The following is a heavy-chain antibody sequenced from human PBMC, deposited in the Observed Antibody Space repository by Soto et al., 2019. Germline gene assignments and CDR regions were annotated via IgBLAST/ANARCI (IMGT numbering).Heavy chain of an antibody. CDR3: AKDVSWVVPAAIYYYYGMDV. J-gene: IGHJ6*02. CDR2: ISYDGSNK. Sequence: GGSLRLSCAASGFTFSSYGMHWVRQAPGKGLEWVAVISYDGSNKYYADSVKGRFTISRDNSKNTLYLQMNSLRAEDTAVYYCAKDVSWVVPAAIYYYYGMDVWGQGTTVIVSS. V-gene: IGHV3-30*18. D-gene: IGHD2-2*01. CDR1: GFTFSSYG.